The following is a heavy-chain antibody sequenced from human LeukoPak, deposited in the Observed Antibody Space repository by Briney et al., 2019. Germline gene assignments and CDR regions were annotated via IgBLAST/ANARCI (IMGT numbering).Heavy chain of an antibody. J-gene: IGHJ5*02. Sequence: GGSLRLSCAASGFTFSSYAMHWVRQAPGKGLEWVAVISYDGSNKYYADSVKGRFTISRDNVKNVLYLQMHSLRAGDTAVYYCARDLGSYELRGIDLWGQGTLVTVSS. CDR3: ARDLGSYELRGIDL. CDR2: ISYDGSNK. CDR1: GFTFSSYA. D-gene: IGHD1-7*01. V-gene: IGHV3-30-3*01.